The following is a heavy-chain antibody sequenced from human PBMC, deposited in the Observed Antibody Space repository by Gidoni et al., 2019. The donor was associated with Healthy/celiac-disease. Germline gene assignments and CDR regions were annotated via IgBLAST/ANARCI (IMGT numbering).Heavy chain of an antibody. CDR2: INHRGST. D-gene: IGHD3-16*01. V-gene: IGHV4-34*01. J-gene: IGHJ4*02. Sequence: QVQLQQWGAGLLKPSETLSLTSAVSGGSFSGYYWSWIRQPPGKGLEWIGEINHRGSTNYNPSLKSRVTISVDTSKNQCSLKLSSVTAADTAVYYCARGVMFGGVIRRPFDYWGQGTLVTVSS. CDR3: ARGVMFGGVIRRPFDY. CDR1: GGSFSGYY.